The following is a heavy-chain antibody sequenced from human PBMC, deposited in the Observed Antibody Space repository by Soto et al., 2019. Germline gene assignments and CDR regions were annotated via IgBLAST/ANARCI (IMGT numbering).Heavy chain of an antibody. D-gene: IGHD3-10*01. CDR2: ISGSGGST. V-gene: IGHV3-23*01. CDR3: AKDLATLVRGVDDAFSL. J-gene: IGHJ3*01. CDR1: GFTFSSYA. Sequence: EVQLLESGGGLVQPGGSLRLSCAASGFTFSSYAMSWVRQAPGKGLEWVSAISGSGGSTYYADSVKGRFTISRDNSKNPLYLQMNSLRAEDTAVYYCAKDLATLVRGVDDAFSLWGQGTMVTVSS.